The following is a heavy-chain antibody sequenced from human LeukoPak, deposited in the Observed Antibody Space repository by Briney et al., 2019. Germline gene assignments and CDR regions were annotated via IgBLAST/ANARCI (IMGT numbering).Heavy chain of an antibody. Sequence: GGSLRLSCAASGFTFSSYSMNWVRQAPGKGLEWVSSISSSSSYIYYADSVKGRFTISRDNAKNSLYLQMNSLRAEDTAVYYCAKSGGGYSGGWFYWGQGTLVTVSS. V-gene: IGHV3-21*01. J-gene: IGHJ4*02. CDR3: AKSGGGYSGGWFY. CDR1: GFTFSSYS. D-gene: IGHD6-19*01. CDR2: ISSSSSYI.